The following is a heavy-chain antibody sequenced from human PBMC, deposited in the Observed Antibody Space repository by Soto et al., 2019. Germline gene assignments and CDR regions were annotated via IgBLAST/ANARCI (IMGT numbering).Heavy chain of an antibody. V-gene: IGHV1-24*01. CDR1: GYTLTELS. Sequence: GASVKVSCKVSGYTLTELSMHWVRQAPGKGLAWMVGFDPEYGETIYAQKFQCRVTMTEDTSTDTAYMELRSLRSEDTAVYYCATAPYYYDSSGYGYSGMDVWGKGTTVTVSS. D-gene: IGHD3-22*01. CDR2: FDPEYGET. J-gene: IGHJ6*04. CDR3: ATAPYYYDSSGYGYSGMDV.